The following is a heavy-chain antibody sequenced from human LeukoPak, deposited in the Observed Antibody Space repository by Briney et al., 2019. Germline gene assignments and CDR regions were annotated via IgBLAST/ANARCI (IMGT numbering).Heavy chain of an antibody. D-gene: IGHD1-26*01. J-gene: IGHJ4*02. CDR3: ARPLQGIVGATGFDY. V-gene: IGHV5-51*01. CDR1: EYSFATFW. CDR2: IYPSESYT. Sequence: GESLKTSRQGSEYSFATFWIAWVRQMPGKGVEGMVIIYPSESYTRYSPSFQGQVPISADKSIKTAYLQWSSLKASATAMYYCARPLQGIVGATGFDYWGQGTLVTVSS.